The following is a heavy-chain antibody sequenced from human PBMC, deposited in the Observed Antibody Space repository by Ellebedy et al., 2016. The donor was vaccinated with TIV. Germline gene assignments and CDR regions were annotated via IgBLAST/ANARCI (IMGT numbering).Heavy chain of an antibody. Sequence: GESLKISCAASGFSFSTYAMHWVRQIPGKGLEWVAVKSFAQSDEYYADSLKGRFTISRVNAKNTLYLHMNSLRSEDTALYYCARPHNSYGYLYFLDLWGQGTLVTVSS. CDR2: KSFAQSDE. CDR3: ARPHNSYGYLYFLDL. V-gene: IGHV3-30*04. D-gene: IGHD5-18*01. CDR1: GFSFSTYA. J-gene: IGHJ4*02.